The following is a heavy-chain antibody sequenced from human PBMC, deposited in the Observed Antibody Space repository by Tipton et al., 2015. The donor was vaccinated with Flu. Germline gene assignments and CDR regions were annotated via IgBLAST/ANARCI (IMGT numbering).Heavy chain of an antibody. D-gene: IGHD3-16*01. CDR2: IRRRSSGGTQ. J-gene: IGHJ1*01. CDR3: TPGEWVDDPLSILDI. V-gene: IGHV3-49*02. Sequence: SLRLSCATSGFTFEKYPVSWFRQGAGKGLEWVGFIRRRSSGGTQDYAASVKGRFAISRDDSKRVSYLRMNNLRAEDTAVYYCTPGEWVDDPLSILDIWGRGTSVTVSS. CDR1: GFTFEKYP.